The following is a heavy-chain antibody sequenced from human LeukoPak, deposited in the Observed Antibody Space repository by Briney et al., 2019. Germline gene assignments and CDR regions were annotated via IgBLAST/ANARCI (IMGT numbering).Heavy chain of an antibody. CDR1: GFTFSGSW. CDR3: AKGQWELPTDFDY. J-gene: IGHJ4*02. Sequence: GGSLRLSCAASGFTFSGSWMHWVRQAPGKGLVWVSRINSDGSITTYADSVKGRFTISRDNSKNTLYLQMYSLRAEDTAVYYCAKGQWELPTDFDYWGQGTLVTVSS. D-gene: IGHD1-26*01. CDR2: INSDGSIT. V-gene: IGHV3-74*01.